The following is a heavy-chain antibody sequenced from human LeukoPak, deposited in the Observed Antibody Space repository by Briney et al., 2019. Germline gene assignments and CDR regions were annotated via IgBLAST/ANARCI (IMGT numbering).Heavy chain of an antibody. J-gene: IGHJ6*02. CDR2: IYYSGST. CDR1: GGSISSSSYY. CDR3: AGGGSGSYYYYYYYGMDV. V-gene: IGHV4-39*07. D-gene: IGHD3-10*01. Sequence: PPETLSLTCTVSGGSISSSSYYWGWIRQPPGKGLEWIGSIYYSGSTYYNPSLKSRVTISVDTSKNQFSLKLSSVTAVDTAVYYCAGGGSGSYYYYYYYGMDVWGQGTTVTVSS.